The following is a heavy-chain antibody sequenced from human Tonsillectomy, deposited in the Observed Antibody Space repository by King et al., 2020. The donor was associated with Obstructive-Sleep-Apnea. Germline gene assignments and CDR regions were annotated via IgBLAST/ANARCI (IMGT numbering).Heavy chain of an antibody. Sequence: VQLQELGPGLVKPSETLSLTCTVSGGSISTYYWSWIRQPPGKGLEWIGSIYHSGRTNYSPSLKSRVTISVDTSKNQFSLRLSSVTAADTAVYYCARGNTIFGMAIQNWFDPWGQGTLVTVSS. V-gene: IGHV4-59*01. D-gene: IGHD3-3*01. J-gene: IGHJ5*02. CDR1: GGSISTYY. CDR3: ARGNTIFGMAIQNWFDP. CDR2: IYHSGRT.